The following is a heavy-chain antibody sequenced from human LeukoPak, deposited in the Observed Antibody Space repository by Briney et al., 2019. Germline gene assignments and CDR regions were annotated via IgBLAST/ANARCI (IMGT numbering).Heavy chain of an antibody. CDR1: GYTFTSYY. J-gene: IGHJ4*02. CDR2: INPSGGST. V-gene: IGHV1-46*01. Sequence: ASVKVSCKASGYTFTSYYMHWVRQAPGQGLEWMGIINPSGGSTSYAQKFQGRVTVTRDTSTSTVYMELSSLRSEDTAVYYCARAYYGGPFDYWGQGTLVTVSS. CDR3: ARAYYGGPFDY. D-gene: IGHD4-23*01.